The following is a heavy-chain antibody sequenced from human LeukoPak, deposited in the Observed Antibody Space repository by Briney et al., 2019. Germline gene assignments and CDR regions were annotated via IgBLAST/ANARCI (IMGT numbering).Heavy chain of an antibody. J-gene: IGHJ4*02. D-gene: IGHD2-2*01. CDR1: GGSFSGYY. CDR3: AKMFNADVYFEY. V-gene: IGHV4-34*01. Sequence: SETLSLTCAVYGGSFSGYYWSWLRQPPGKGLEWIGEINHSGSTNYNPSLKSRVTISVDTSKNRFSLKLSSVTAADTAVYYCAKMFNADVYFEYWGQGILVTVSS. CDR2: INHSGST.